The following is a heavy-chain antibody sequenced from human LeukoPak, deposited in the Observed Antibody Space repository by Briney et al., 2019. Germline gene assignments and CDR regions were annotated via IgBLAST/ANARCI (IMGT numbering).Heavy chain of an antibody. Sequence: GGSLTLSCAASGFTLSTYDMHWVRQVTGEALEWVSMIYEAGHTYYTGSVKGRFTISRENAKNSLYLQMHGLTAGDTAVYYCAREMSGSNDAFDIWGPGTMVTVSS. CDR2: IYEAGHT. CDR1: GFTLSTYD. CDR3: AREMSGSNDAFDI. J-gene: IGHJ3*02. D-gene: IGHD3-10*01. V-gene: IGHV3-13*01.